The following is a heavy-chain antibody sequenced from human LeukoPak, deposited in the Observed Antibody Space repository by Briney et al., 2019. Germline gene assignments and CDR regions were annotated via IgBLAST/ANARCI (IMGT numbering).Heavy chain of an antibody. CDR1: GFTFSNYA. CDR2: IGGSGDTT. CDR3: AREITNWGMGGFDY. Sequence: GGSLRLSCAASGFTFSNYAMSWVRQAPGKGLEWVSAIGGSGDTTYYADSVKGRFTISRDNSKNTLYLQMNSLRAEDTAVYYCAREITNWGMGGFDYWGQGTLVTVSS. V-gene: IGHV3-23*01. D-gene: IGHD7-27*01. J-gene: IGHJ4*02.